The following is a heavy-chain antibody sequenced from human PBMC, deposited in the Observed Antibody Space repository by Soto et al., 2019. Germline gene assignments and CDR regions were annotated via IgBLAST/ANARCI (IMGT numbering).Heavy chain of an antibody. CDR3: ARSKYYYDSSGYFAFDI. CDR2: INAGNGKT. V-gene: IGHV1-3*01. CDR1: GYTFTSYG. D-gene: IGHD3-22*01. J-gene: IGHJ3*02. Sequence: ASVKVSCKASGYTFTSYGISWVRQAPGQRLEWMGWINAGNGKTKYSQNFQGRVTITRDTSASIAYMEVSSLRSEDTAVYYCARSKYYYDSSGYFAFDIWGQGTMVTVSS.